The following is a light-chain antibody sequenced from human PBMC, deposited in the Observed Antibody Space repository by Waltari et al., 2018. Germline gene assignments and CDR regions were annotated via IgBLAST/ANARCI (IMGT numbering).Light chain of an antibody. Sequence: QSVLTQTPSVSGTPGQRVTISCSGSNSNIGGNFVNWYQQLPGKPPKLLIYNDNQGPSGVPDRFSASKSGTSAALAITGLQSEDEADYYCAVWDDSLGGVFGGGTKLTVL. CDR1: NSNIGGNF. CDR2: NDN. J-gene: IGLJ3*02. V-gene: IGLV1-44*01. CDR3: AVWDDSLGGV.